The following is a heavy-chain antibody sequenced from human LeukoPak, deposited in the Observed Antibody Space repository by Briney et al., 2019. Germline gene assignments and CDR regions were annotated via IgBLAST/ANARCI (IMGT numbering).Heavy chain of an antibody. V-gene: IGHV3-21*04. Sequence: GGSLRLSCAASGFTFSSYSMNWVRQAPGKGLEWVSSISSSSSYIYYADSVKGRFTISRDNAKNSLYLQMNSLRAEDTAVYYCAKGTATVTPPGYWGQGTLVTVSS. CDR3: AKGTATVTPPGY. CDR1: GFTFSSYS. CDR2: ISSSSSYI. D-gene: IGHD4-17*01. J-gene: IGHJ4*02.